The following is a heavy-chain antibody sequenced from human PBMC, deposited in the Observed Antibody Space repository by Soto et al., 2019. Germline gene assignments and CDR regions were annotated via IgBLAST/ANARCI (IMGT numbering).Heavy chain of an antibody. J-gene: IGHJ5*02. Sequence: ETLSLTCTVSGGSISSYYWSWIRQPAGKGLEWIGRIYTSGSTNYNPSLKSRVTMSVDTSKNQFSLKLSSVTAADTAVYYCARDIREYNWNYGWFHPWGQGTLVTVSS. CDR2: IYTSGST. V-gene: IGHV4-4*07. D-gene: IGHD1-7*01. CDR1: GGSISSYY. CDR3: ARDIREYNWNYGWFHP.